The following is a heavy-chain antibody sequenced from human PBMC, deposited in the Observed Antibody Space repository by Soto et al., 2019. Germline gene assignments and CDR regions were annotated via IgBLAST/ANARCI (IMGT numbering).Heavy chain of an antibody. V-gene: IGHV3-23*01. CDR1: GFTFSSYA. CDR3: AKLRGIAAADTPVDY. J-gene: IGHJ4*02. D-gene: IGHD6-13*01. Sequence: PGGSLRLSCAASGFTFSSYAMSWVRQAPGKGLEWVSAISGSGGSTYYADSVKGRYTISRDNSKNTLYLQMNSLRAEDTAVFYCAKLRGIAAADTPVDYWGQGTLVTVSS. CDR2: ISGSGGST.